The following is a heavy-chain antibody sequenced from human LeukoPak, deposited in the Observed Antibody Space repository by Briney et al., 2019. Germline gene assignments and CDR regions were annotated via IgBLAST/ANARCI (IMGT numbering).Heavy chain of an antibody. CDR3: TRDRHNNNYDSRSPDQ. V-gene: IGHV3-49*04. D-gene: IGHD3-22*01. J-gene: IGHJ4*02. CDR2: IRSKRYGGSA. Sequence: PGGSLRLSCVVSGFTVSNNFMSWGRQAPGKWLEWGGFIRSKRYGGSAAYAASVEGRFTITRDDSKSTTYLEMDSLKTEDSAVYYCTRDRHNNNYDSRSPDQWGQGTLVTVSS. CDR1: GFTVSNNF.